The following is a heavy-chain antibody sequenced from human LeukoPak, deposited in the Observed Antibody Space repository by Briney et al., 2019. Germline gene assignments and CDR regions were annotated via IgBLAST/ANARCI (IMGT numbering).Heavy chain of an antibody. J-gene: IGHJ4*02. V-gene: IGHV1-69*13. CDR1: GGTFSSYA. CDR3: ARGSYYYGSGSYASGMDY. CDR2: FIPIFGTA. Sequence: SVKVSCKASGGTFSSYAISWVRQAPGQGLEWMGGFIPIFGTANYAQKFQGRVTITADESTSTAYMELSSLRSEDTAVYYCARGSYYYGSGSYASGMDYWGQGPLVTVPS. D-gene: IGHD3-10*01.